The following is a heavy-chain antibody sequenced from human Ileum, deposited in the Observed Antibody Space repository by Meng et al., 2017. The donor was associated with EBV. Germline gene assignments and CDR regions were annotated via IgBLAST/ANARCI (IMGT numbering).Heavy chain of an antibody. CDR3: VRGGTYYLSY. CDR1: GASISGDYW. V-gene: IGHV4-4*03. J-gene: IGHJ4*02. D-gene: IGHD1-26*01. CDR2: MYPTGPT. Sequence: QGSGPGLVKPPEPLSPPCAISGASISGDYWWSWVRQSPEKGLEWIGEMYPTGPTYYNPSLKGRVSISIDKSKNQLSLKLNSVTAADTAVYYCVRGGTYYLSYWGQGSLVTVSS.